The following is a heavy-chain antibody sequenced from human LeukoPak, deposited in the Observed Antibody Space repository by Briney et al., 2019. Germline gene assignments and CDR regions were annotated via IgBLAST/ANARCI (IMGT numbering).Heavy chain of an antibody. J-gene: IGHJ4*02. V-gene: IGHV3-30*18. CDR1: GFTFRTHG. Sequence: PGGSLRVSCGASGFTFRTHGMHWVRQARGKGLEWVAVVSYDGSNKFYAESVKGRFTISRDDSKNTVYLQMSSLRPEDTAVYYCVKASGPQSPGHWGQGTLVIVSS. CDR2: VSYDGSNK. D-gene: IGHD2-2*01. CDR3: VKASGPQSPGH.